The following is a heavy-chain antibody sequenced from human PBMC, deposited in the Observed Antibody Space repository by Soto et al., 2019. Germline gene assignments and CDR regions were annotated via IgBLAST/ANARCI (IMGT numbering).Heavy chain of an antibody. V-gene: IGHV1-18*01. CDR1: GYTFTSYG. Sequence: QVQLVQSGAEVKKPGASVKVSCKASGYTFTSYGISWVRQAPGQGLEWMGWISANNGNTNDVQKLQGRVTTTTDTSTSTAYMELRSLRSADTAVYYCARDRRSYALDYWGQGTLVTVSS. CDR2: ISANNGNT. D-gene: IGHD1-26*01. J-gene: IGHJ4*02. CDR3: ARDRRSYALDY.